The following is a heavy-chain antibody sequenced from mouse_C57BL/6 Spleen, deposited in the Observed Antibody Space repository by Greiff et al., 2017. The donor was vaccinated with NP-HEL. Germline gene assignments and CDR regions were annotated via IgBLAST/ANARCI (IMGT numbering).Heavy chain of an antibody. D-gene: IGHD2-4*01. CDR2: ISSGSSTI. CDR3: AKGRKLDYEGWFAY. CDR1: GFTFSDYG. V-gene: IGHV5-17*01. J-gene: IGHJ3*01. Sequence: DVMLVESGGGLVKPGGSLKLSCAASGFTFSDYGMHWVRQAPEKGLEWVAYISSGSSTIYYADTVKGRFTISRDNAKNTLFLQMTSLRSEDTAMYYCAKGRKLDYEGWFAYWGQGTLVTVSA.